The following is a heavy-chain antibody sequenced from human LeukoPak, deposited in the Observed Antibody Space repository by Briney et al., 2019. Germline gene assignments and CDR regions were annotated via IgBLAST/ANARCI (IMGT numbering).Heavy chain of an antibody. CDR1: GFTFSSYG. J-gene: IGHJ6*03. CDR3: AKDGNRNYYYYYMDV. D-gene: IGHD1-14*01. CDR2: ISYDGSNK. Sequence: AGGSLRLSCAASGFTFSSYGMHWVRQAPGKGLEWVAVISYDGSNKYYADSVKGRFTISRDNSKNTLYLQMNSLRAEDTAVYYCAKDGNRNYYYYYMDVWGKGTTVTVSS. V-gene: IGHV3-30*18.